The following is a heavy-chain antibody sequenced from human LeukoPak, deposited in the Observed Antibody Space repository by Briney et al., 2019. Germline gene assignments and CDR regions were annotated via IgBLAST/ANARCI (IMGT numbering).Heavy chain of an antibody. Sequence: GGSLRLSCAVSGLTFSNHAMSWVRQPPGGGREWISALRRGGDITYYAASVRGRFTITRAISKNPLYLEMSNLRAHAPVILYCAQEEVPNDYWGQGTLVTVSS. J-gene: IGHJ4*02. V-gene: IGHV3-23*01. CDR1: GLTFSNHA. CDR2: LRRGGDIT. CDR3: AQEEVPNDY.